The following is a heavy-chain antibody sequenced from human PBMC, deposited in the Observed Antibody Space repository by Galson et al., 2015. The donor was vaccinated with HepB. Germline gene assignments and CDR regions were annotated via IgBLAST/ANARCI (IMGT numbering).Heavy chain of an antibody. V-gene: IGHV4-34*01. CDR2: INHSGST. J-gene: IGHJ4*02. CDR3: ARSLSPERITMVRGASFDY. D-gene: IGHD3-10*01. Sequence: LTCAVYGGSFSGYYWSWIRQPPGKGLEWIGEINHSGSTKYNPSLKSRVTISVDTSKNQFSLNLSSVTAADTAVYYCARSLSPERITMVRGASFDYWGQGTLVTVSS. CDR1: GGSFSGYY.